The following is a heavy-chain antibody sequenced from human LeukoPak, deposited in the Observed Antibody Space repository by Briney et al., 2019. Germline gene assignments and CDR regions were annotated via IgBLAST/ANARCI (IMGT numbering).Heavy chain of an antibody. D-gene: IGHD6-13*01. V-gene: IGHV3-66*01. CDR3: ARSYSSSWLVDY. J-gene: IGHJ4*02. CDR2: IYSGGST. Sequence: GGSLRLSCAASGFTFSSYSMNWVRQAPGKGLEWVSVIYSGGSTYYADSVKGRFTISRDNSKNTLYLQMNSLRAEDTAVYYCARSYSSSWLVDYWGQGTLVTVSS. CDR1: GFTFSSYS.